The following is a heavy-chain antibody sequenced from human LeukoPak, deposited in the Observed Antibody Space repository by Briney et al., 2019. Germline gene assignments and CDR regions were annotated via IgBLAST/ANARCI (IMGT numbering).Heavy chain of an antibody. CDR1: GASISSYY. CDR3: ARRGLGNDILTGYYLFDY. Sequence: PSETLSLTCTVSGASISSYYWSWIRQPPGKGLEWIGYIYYSGSTNYNPSLKSRVTISVDTSKNQFSLKLSSVTAADTAVYYCARRGLGNDILTGYYLFDYWGQGTLVTVSS. J-gene: IGHJ4*02. CDR2: IYYSGST. V-gene: IGHV4-59*12. D-gene: IGHD3-9*01.